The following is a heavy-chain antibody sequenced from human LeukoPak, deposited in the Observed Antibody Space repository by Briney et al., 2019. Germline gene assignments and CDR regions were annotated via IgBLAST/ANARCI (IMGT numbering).Heavy chain of an antibody. CDR2: ISGSGGST. V-gene: IGHV3-23*01. CDR3: AKEEQQLVPIYYYYYYMDV. J-gene: IGHJ6*03. CDR1: GFTFSSYA. D-gene: IGHD6-13*01. Sequence: GGYLRLSCAASGFTFSSYAMSWVRQAPGKGLEWVSAISGSGGSTYYADSVKGRFTISRDNSKNTLYLQMNSLRAEDTAVYYCAKEEQQLVPIYYYYYYMDVWGKGTTVTVSS.